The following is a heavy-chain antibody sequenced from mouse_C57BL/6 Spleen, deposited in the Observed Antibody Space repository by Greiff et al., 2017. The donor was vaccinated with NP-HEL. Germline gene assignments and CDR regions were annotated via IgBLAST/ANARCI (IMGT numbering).Heavy chain of an antibody. CDR3: ARKGGDYDYDDAMDY. J-gene: IGHJ4*01. V-gene: IGHV1-50*01. Sequence: QVQLQQSGAELVKPGASVKLSCKASGYTFTSYWMQWVKQRPGQGLEWIGEIDPSDSYTNYNQKFKGKATLTVDTSSSTAYMQISSLTSEDSAVYYCARKGGDYDYDDAMDYWGQGTSVTVSS. CDR1: GYTFTSYW. D-gene: IGHD2-4*01. CDR2: IDPSDSYT.